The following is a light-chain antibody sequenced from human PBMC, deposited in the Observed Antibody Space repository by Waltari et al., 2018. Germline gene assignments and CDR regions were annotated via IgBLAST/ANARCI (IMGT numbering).Light chain of an antibody. V-gene: IGKV1-9*01. Sequence: DIQLTQSPSFLSTSVGDRVTITCRASQDISSHLAWYQQKPGKAPRLLVYGASTLHSGVPSRCSGTGSGTEFTLTINNLQPEDFATYYCQQYNNWPPWTFGQGTKVEIK. J-gene: IGKJ1*01. CDR3: QQYNNWPPWT. CDR2: GAS. CDR1: QDISSH.